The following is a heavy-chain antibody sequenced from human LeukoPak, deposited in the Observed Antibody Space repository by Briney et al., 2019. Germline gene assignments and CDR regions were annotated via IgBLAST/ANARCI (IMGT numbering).Heavy chain of an antibody. CDR1: GFNFSSFG. J-gene: IGHJ4*02. CDR2: IGYTGTNT. Sequence: GGSLRLSCAASGFNFSSFGMHWVRQAPGEGLEWLAYIGYTGTNTYYADSVKGRFTIPRDNSKNTVHLQMNSLGAADTAVYSCARDRTGKYYIAYWGQGTLVIVSS. V-gene: IGHV3-30*02. CDR3: ARDRTGKYYIAY. D-gene: IGHD2-8*02.